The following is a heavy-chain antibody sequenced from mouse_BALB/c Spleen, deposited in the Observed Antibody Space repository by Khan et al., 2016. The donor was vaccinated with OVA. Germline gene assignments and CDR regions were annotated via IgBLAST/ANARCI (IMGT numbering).Heavy chain of an antibody. J-gene: IGHJ4*01. D-gene: IGHD2-9*01. CDR2: INTHSGVP. V-gene: IGHV9-4*02. CDR3: ERGGAAYYCNDGGAIEY. Sequence: QIQLVQSGPELKKPGETVRISCKASGYTFTTAGIQWVQKMPGKGLKWIGWINTHSGVPKYAEDFKGRFAFSLEISVNTAYLQITNLKTEDTATXFCERGGAAYYCNDGGAIEYWGQGTSVTVSS. CDR1: GYTFTTAG.